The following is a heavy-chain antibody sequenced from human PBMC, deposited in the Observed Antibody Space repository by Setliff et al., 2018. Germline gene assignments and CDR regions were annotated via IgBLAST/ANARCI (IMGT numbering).Heavy chain of an antibody. CDR3: AKYRSGIATAGLNY. CDR1: GFTFSGYA. J-gene: IGHJ4*02. CDR2: ISGSGDST. Sequence: SGGSLRLSCAASGFTFSGYAMTWVRQAPGKGLEWVSSISGSGDSTYYADSVKGRFTISRDNSNNTLYLQMNSLRAEDTAVYVCAKYRSGIATAGLNYWGQGILVTVSS. D-gene: IGHD6-13*01. V-gene: IGHV3-23*01.